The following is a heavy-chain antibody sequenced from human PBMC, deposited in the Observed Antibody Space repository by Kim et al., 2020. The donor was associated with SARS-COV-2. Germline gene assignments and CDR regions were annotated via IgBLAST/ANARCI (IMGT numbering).Heavy chain of an antibody. CDR3: ARDLLLWFGESHYYGMDV. CDR1: GFTFSSYS. CDR2: ISSSSSYI. V-gene: IGHV3-21*01. J-gene: IGHJ6*02. D-gene: IGHD3-10*01. Sequence: GGSLRLSCAASGFTFSSYSMNWVRQAPGKGLEWVSSISSSSSYIYYADSVKGRFTISRDNAKNSLYLQMNSLRAEDTAVYYCARDLLLWFGESHYYGMDVWGQGTTVTVSS.